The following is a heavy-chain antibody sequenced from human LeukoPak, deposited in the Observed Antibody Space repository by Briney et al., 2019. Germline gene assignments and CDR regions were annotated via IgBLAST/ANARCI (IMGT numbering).Heavy chain of an antibody. CDR3: ANQANNYPRRPLDY. V-gene: IGHV3-30*18. Sequence: GGSLRLSCAASGFTFSSYGMHWVRQAPGKGLEWVAVISYDGSNKYYADSVKGRFTISRDNSKNTLYLQMNSLRAEDTAVYYCANQANNYPRRPLDYWGQGTLVTVSS. J-gene: IGHJ4*02. CDR2: ISYDGSNK. CDR1: GFTFSSYG. D-gene: IGHD4-11*01.